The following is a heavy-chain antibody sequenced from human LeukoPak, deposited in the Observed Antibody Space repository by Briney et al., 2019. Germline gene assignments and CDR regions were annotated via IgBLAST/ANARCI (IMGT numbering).Heavy chain of an antibody. Sequence: GGSLRLSCAASGFTFSSYSMNWVRQAPGKGLEWVSYIRSSSSTIYYADSVKGRFTISRDNAKNSLYLQMNSLRAEDTAVYYCAREAGGSYFFDYWGQGTLVTVSS. D-gene: IGHD1-26*01. J-gene: IGHJ4*02. CDR3: AREAGGSYFFDY. CDR1: GFTFSSYS. CDR2: IRSSSSTI. V-gene: IGHV3-48*01.